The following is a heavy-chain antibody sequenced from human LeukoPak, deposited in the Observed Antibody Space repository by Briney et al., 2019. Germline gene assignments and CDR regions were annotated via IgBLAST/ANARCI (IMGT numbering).Heavy chain of an antibody. D-gene: IGHD3-22*01. V-gene: IGHV3-11*01. J-gene: IGHJ4*02. Sequence: GGSLRLSCAPSGFTFSDYYMSWIRQAPGKGLEWVSYISSSGTTIYYADSVKGRFTISRDNADNLLYMQMNSLRAEDTAVYYCARLRRWLPPDHWGQGTLVTVSS. CDR1: GFTFSDYY. CDR3: ARLRRWLPPDH. CDR2: ISSSGTTI.